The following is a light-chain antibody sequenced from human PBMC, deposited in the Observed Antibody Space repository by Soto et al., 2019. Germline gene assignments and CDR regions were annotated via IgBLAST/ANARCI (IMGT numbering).Light chain of an antibody. CDR3: QQRSNWLWT. V-gene: IGKV3-11*01. J-gene: IGKJ1*01. CDR2: DAS. CDR1: QSVSSY. Sequence: EIVLTQSPATLSLSPGERATLSCRASQSVSSYLAWYQQKPGQAPRLLIYDASNRATGIPARVSGSGSGTDFTLTISSLEPEDFEVYYCQQRSNWLWTFGQATKVEIK.